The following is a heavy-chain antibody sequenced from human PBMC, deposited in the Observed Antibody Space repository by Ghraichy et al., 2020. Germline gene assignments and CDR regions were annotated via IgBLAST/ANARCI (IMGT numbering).Heavy chain of an antibody. CDR3: ARDIATGPYDAFDI. CDR2: IYYSGST. J-gene: IGHJ3*02. D-gene: IGHD1-26*01. Sequence: SETLSLTCTVSGGSVSSGSYYWSWIRQPPGKGLEWIGYIYYSGSTNYNPSLKSRVTISVDTSKNQFSLKLSSVTAADTAVYYCARDIATGPYDAFDIWGQGTMVTVSS. V-gene: IGHV4-61*01. CDR1: GGSVSSGSYY.